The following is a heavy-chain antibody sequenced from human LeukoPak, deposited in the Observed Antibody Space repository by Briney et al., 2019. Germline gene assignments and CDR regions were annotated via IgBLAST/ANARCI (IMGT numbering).Heavy chain of an antibody. CDR3: ARPRRFFSGGSCYHERYRET. D-gene: IGHD2-15*01. J-gene: IGHJ5*02. V-gene: IGHV3-33*08. CDR2: IWYEGNHQ. Sequence: GGSLRLSCAASGFTFSSYVVHWVRPAPGEGLEWVAVIWYEGNHQYYADSVRGRFTISRDNSTNTLYLQLTSLRREGTAVHYCARPRRFFSGGSCYHERYRETWGQGTLLSVS. CDR1: GFTFSSYV.